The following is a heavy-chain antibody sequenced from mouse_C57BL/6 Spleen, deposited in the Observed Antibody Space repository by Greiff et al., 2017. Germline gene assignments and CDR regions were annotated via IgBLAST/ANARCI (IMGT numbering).Heavy chain of an antibody. CDR1: GYTFTDYY. CDR3: AIFKPADYAMDY. V-gene: IGHV1-26*01. Sequence: EVKLQQSGPELVKPGASVKISCKASGYTFTDYYMNWVKQSHGKSLEWIGDINPNNGGTSYNQKFKGKDTLTVDQSSSTAYMELRSLTSEDSAVXYCAIFKPADYAMDYWGQGTSVTVSS. J-gene: IGHJ4*01. CDR2: INPNNGGT.